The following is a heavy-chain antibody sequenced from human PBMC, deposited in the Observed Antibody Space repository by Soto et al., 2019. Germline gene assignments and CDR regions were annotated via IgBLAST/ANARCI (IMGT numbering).Heavy chain of an antibody. Sequence: ASVKVSCKASGYTFTSYGIHWVRQAPGQRLEWMGWINAANGDTKYSPKFQGRVTITRDTSASTAYMELSSLRSEDTAVYYCVRRHVSATGIDWFDPWG. V-gene: IGHV1-3*01. J-gene: IGHJ5*02. CDR1: GYTFTSYG. CDR2: INAANGDT. D-gene: IGHD6-13*01. CDR3: VRRHVSATGIDWFDP.